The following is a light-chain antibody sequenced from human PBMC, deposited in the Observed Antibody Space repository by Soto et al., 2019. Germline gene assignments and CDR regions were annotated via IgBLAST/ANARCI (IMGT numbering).Light chain of an antibody. CDR2: DVS. Sequence: QSALTQPRSVSGSPGQSVTISCTGTSSDVGGYNLVSWYQQHPGKAPKLMIYDVSKRPSGVPDRFSGSKSGNTASLTISGLQAEDEADYYCCSYAGSYTHVVFGGGTKVTVL. J-gene: IGLJ2*01. CDR1: SSDVGGYNL. CDR3: CSYAGSYTHVV. V-gene: IGLV2-11*01.